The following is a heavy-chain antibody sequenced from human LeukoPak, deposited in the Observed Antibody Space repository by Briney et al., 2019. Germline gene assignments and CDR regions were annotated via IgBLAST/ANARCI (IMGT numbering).Heavy chain of an antibody. CDR3: ARADDSSGFISDY. J-gene: IGHJ4*02. CDR1: GYSFVGYG. D-gene: IGHD3-22*01. CDR2: IIPIFGTA. Sequence: ASVKVSCKASGYSFVGYGITWVRQAPGQGLEWMGGIIPIFGTANYAQKFQGRVTITADESTSTAYMELSSLRSEDTAVYYCARADDSSGFISDYWGQGTLVTVSS. V-gene: IGHV1-69*13.